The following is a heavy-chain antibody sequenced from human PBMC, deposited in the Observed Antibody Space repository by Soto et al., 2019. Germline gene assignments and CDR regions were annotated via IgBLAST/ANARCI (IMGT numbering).Heavy chain of an antibody. D-gene: IGHD6-19*01. CDR2: ISRDGSNT. V-gene: IGHV3-74*01. CDR1: RFTFSTIW. CDR3: ARGPTGWYGFDS. J-gene: IGHJ5*01. Sequence: EVHLVESGGVLVQPGGSLRLSCAASRFTFSTIWMHWARQAPGKGLVWVSRISRDGSNTNYADFVKGRFTISRDNAKNTLYLQMNSLTVEDTAIYFCARGPTGWYGFDSWGQGTLVTVSS.